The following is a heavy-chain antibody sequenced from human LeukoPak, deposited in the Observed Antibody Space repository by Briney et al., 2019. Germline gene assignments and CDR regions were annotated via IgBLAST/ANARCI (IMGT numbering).Heavy chain of an antibody. Sequence: GGSLRLSCAASGFTFSSYGMHWVRQAPGKGLEWVAVISYDGSNKYYADSVKGRFTISRDNSKNTLYLQMNSLRAEDTAVYYCAKDYYDSSGYYRENDAFDIWGQGTMVTVSS. CDR1: GFTFSSYG. V-gene: IGHV3-30*18. CDR3: AKDYYDSSGYYRENDAFDI. CDR2: ISYDGSNK. D-gene: IGHD3-22*01. J-gene: IGHJ3*02.